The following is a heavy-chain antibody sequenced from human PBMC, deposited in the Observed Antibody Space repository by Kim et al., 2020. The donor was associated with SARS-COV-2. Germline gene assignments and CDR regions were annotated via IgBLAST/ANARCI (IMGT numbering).Heavy chain of an antibody. CDR3: ARGVMVRGVIIYFDY. Sequence: ASVKVSCKASGYTFTSYAMNWVRQAPGQGLEWMGWINTNTGNPTYAQGFTGRFVFSLDTSVSTAYLQISSLKAEDTAVYYCARGVMVRGVIIYFDYWGQGTLVTVSS. V-gene: IGHV7-4-1*02. CDR1: GYTFTSYA. CDR2: INTNTGNP. J-gene: IGHJ4*02. D-gene: IGHD3-10*01.